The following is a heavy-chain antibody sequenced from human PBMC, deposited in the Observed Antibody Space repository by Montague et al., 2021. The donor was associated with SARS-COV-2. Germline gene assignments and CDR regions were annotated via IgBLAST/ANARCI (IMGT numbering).Heavy chain of an antibody. J-gene: IGHJ4*02. V-gene: IGHV4-34*01. D-gene: IGHD5-24*01. CDR2: ISHVGST. CDR1: NGSFSRFY. Sequence: SETLSLTCAVFNGSFSRFYWNWIRQPPGMGLEWIGEISHVGSTYYKPALKGRLTISVDTSKNQFSLNLRSVTAADTAVYYCARVFPRWLQFDPYFDYWGQGTLISVAS. CDR3: ARVFPRWLQFDPYFDY.